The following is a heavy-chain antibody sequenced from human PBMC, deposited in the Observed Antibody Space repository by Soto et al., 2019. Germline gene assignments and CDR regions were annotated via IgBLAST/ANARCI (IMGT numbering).Heavy chain of an antibody. CDR1: GFTFSSHA. V-gene: IGHV4-59*11. CDR2: AYSNGGT. J-gene: IGHJ4*02. Sequence: LRLSCTASGFTFSSHAMTWFRLPPGKGLEWIGYAYSNGGTSYNPSLKSRITISIDASKSQFSLKVNSVTAADTAVYYCARLRLTGYFDYWGQGTLVTAPQ. CDR3: ARLRLTGYFDY.